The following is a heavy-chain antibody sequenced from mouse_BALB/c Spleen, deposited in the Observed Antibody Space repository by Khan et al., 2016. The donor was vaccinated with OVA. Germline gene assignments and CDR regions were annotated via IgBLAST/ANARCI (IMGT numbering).Heavy chain of an antibody. CDR1: GFTFSNYA. D-gene: IGHD1-1*01. CDR3: ARGDYYVSNYFDY. Sequence: EVELVESGGGLVKPGGSLKLSCAASGFTFSNYAMSWVRQTPEKRLEWVAYISSGGDTYYPDSVKGRFTFSRDDARNILYLQMSSLRSEDTAMYYCARGDYYVSNYFDYWGQGTTLTVS. V-gene: IGHV5-6-5*01. J-gene: IGHJ2*01. CDR2: ISSGGDT.